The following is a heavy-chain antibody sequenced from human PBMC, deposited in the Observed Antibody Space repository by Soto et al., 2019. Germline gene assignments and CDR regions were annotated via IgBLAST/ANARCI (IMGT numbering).Heavy chain of an antibody. CDR2: LDGAGGST. J-gene: IGHJ6*02. D-gene: IGHD2-8*02. Sequence: SGGSLRLSCLAYGFTFSDFAMTWVRHVPGRGLEWVASLDGAGGSTYYAESVRGRFSISRDNSQNTLFLQMKGLTVDDTAIYYCAAPRDEYGSGVSWFTYVMDIWGQGTTVTSP. CDR1: GFTFSDFA. V-gene: IGHV3-23*01. CDR3: AAPRDEYGSGVSWFTYVMDI.